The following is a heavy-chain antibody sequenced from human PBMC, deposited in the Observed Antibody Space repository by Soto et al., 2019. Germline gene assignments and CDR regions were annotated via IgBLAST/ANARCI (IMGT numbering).Heavy chain of an antibody. D-gene: IGHD3-22*01. Sequence: QVQLQESGPGLVKPSETLSLTCNVSGASIITADYYWTWIRQPPGKGLEWLSYFHYLGRTYYSPSLKGRISISADTSKNQLSMTLNYVTVTDTAVYFCVLGDDRTGYGRYEFWGQGSLVTVSS. CDR2: FHYLGRT. V-gene: IGHV4-30-4*01. CDR3: VLGDDRTGYGRYEF. J-gene: IGHJ4*02. CDR1: GASIITADYY.